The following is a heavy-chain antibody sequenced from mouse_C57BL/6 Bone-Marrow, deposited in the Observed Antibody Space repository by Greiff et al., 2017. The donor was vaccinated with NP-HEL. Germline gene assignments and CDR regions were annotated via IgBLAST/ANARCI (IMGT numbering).Heavy chain of an antibody. CDR2: ISSGGSYT. CDR1: GFTFSSYG. CDR3: ARRDYGAWFAY. D-gene: IGHD1-1*01. V-gene: IGHV5-6*01. Sequence: EVQLVESGGDLVKPGGSLKLSCAASGFTFSSYGMSWVRQTPDKRLEWVGTISSGGSYTYYPDSVKGRFTISRDNAKNTLYLQMSSLKSEDTAMYYCARRDYGAWFAYWGQGTLVTVSA. J-gene: IGHJ3*01.